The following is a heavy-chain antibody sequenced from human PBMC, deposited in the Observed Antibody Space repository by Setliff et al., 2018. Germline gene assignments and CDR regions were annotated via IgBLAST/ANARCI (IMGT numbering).Heavy chain of an antibody. J-gene: IGHJ6*03. D-gene: IGHD6-6*01. Sequence: SETLSLTCTVSGGSISSGSYYWSWIRQPAGKGLEWIGHIYSSGSTNYNPSLKSRVTISVDRSKNQFSLKLSSVIAADTAVYYCARDLYSSPSGGFYYYYYYMDVWGKGTTVTSP. CDR1: GGSISSGSYY. CDR2: IYSSGST. V-gene: IGHV4-61*09. CDR3: ARDLYSSPSGGFYYYYYYMDV.